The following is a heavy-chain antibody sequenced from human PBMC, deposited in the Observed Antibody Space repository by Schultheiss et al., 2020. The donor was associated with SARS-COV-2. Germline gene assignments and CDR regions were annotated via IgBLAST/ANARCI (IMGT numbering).Heavy chain of an antibody. Sequence: ASVKVSCKASGYTFTSYYMHWVRQAPGQGLEWMGWINPNSGGTNYAQKFQGRVTMTRDTSISTAYMELSRLRSEDTAVYYCARAAAAGFVRDDDWGQGTLVTVSS. V-gene: IGHV1-2*02. J-gene: IGHJ4*02. CDR3: ARAAAAGFVRDDD. CDR1: GYTFTSYY. D-gene: IGHD6-13*01. CDR2: INPNSGGT.